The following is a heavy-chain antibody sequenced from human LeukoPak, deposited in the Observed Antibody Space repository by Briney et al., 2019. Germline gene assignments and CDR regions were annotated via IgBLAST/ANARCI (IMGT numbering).Heavy chain of an antibody. CDR3: ARYAATVNYYYYYYMDV. CDR1: GASISSYY. Sequence: SETLSLTCTVSGASISSYYWNWIRQPLGKELEWIGYVYYSGITSYNPSLKSRVTMSVDTSKNQFSLELSSVTAADTAVYYCARYAATVNYYYYYYMDVWGKGTTVIVSS. D-gene: IGHD6-13*01. V-gene: IGHV4-59*01. J-gene: IGHJ6*03. CDR2: VYYSGIT.